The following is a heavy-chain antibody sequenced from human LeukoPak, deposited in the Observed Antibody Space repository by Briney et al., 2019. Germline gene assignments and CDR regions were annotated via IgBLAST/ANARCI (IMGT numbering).Heavy chain of an antibody. CDR1: GLTVSSEY. CDR3: ARLLPASRHYFDY. CDR2: IYGAGAT. J-gene: IGHJ4*02. Sequence: PGGSLRLSCAAYGLTVSSEYLAWVRQAPVKGLEWISVIYGAGATYYADSVQGRFTISRDTYSNALYLQMNSLRVEDTAVYHCARLLPASRHYFDYWGQGILVTVSS. V-gene: IGHV3-53*01. D-gene: IGHD2-15*01.